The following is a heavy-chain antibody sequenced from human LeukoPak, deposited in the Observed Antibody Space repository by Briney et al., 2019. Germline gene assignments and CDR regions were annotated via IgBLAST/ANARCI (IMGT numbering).Heavy chain of an antibody. CDR1: GYTFTSYY. CDR3: ARVAVAGNYYMDV. V-gene: IGHV1-46*01. Sequence: ASVKVSCKASGYTFTSYYMHWVRQTPGQGLEWMGIINPSGGSTSYAQKFQGRVTMTRDMSTSTVYMELSSPRSEDTAVYYCARVAVAGNYYMDVWGKGTTVTVSS. J-gene: IGHJ6*03. CDR2: INPSGGST. D-gene: IGHD6-19*01.